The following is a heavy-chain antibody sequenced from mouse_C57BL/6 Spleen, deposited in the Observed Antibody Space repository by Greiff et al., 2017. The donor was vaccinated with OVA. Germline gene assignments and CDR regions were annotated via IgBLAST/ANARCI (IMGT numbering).Heavy chain of an antibody. CDR2: INPNYGTT. J-gene: IGHJ2*01. Sequence: VQLKESGPELVKPGASVKISCKASGYSFTDYNMNWVKQSNGKSLEWIGVINPNYGTTSYNQKFKGKATLTVDQSSSTAYMQLNRLTSEDSAVYYCARGKGKLGDFDYWGQGTTLTVSS. CDR3: ARGKGKLGDFDY. CDR1: GYSFTDYN. V-gene: IGHV1-39*01. D-gene: IGHD4-1*01.